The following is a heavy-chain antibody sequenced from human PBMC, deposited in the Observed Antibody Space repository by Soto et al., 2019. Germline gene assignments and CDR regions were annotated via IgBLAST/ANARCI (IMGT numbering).Heavy chain of an antibody. Sequence: QVQLVQSGAEVKKPGSSVKVSCKASGGTFNSYAISWVRQAPGQGLEWMGGIIPIFGTADYAQKFQGRVTITAVESTSTAYMELSSLRSEDTAVYYCASHYDSGGHYYRGLDYWGQGTLVTVSS. CDR1: GGTFNSYA. J-gene: IGHJ4*02. V-gene: IGHV1-69*12. D-gene: IGHD3-22*01. CDR2: IIPIFGTA. CDR3: ASHYDSGGHYYRGLDY.